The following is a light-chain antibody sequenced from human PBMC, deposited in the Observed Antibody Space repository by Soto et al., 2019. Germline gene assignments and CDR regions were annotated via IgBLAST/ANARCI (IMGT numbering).Light chain of an antibody. V-gene: IGKV3-20*01. CDR1: QSFGNNY. CDR3: QQYVSSHLT. CDR2: GAS. J-gene: IGKJ4*01. Sequence: EIVLTQSPGTLSLSPGERATLSCKASQSFGNNYLAWYQQKPGQAPMLLIYGASTRATGIPDRFSGSGSGTDFTLIISRLEPEDFEVYYCQQYVSSHLTLGGGTKVDIK.